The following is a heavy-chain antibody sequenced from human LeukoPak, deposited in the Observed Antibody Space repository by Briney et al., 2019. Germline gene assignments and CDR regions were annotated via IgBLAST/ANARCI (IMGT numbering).Heavy chain of an antibody. CDR3: AREEGYYERRGYYV. Sequence: GASVKVSCKASGYTFTGNYMHWVRQAPGRGLEWMGWINPDSGGTNYQGRVTMTRDTSISTAYMELSRLRSDDTAVYYCAREEGYYERRGYYVWGQGTLVNVSS. J-gene: IGHJ4*02. CDR1: GYTFTGNY. V-gene: IGHV1-2*02. CDR2: INPDSGGT. D-gene: IGHD3-22*01.